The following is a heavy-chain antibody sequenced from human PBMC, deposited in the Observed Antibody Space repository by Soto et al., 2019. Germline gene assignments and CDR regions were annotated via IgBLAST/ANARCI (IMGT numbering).Heavy chain of an antibody. Sequence: GGSLRLSCTASGFTFGNYAINWVRQAPGEGLEWVGLIRNQTYGGTTEYAASLKGRFTISRDDSSGIAYLQMNSLKTEDSAVYYCTRAEGPAIAYFFACWGQGTLVTVSS. V-gene: IGHV3-49*04. CDR3: TRAEGPAIAYFFAC. D-gene: IGHD6-13*01. J-gene: IGHJ4*02. CDR1: GFTFGNYA. CDR2: IRNQTYGGTT.